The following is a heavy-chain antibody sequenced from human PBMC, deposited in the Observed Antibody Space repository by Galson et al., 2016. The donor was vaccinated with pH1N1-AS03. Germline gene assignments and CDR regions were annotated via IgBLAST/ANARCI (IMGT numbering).Heavy chain of an antibody. Sequence: CAASGFTFSDYSTNWVRQSPGKGLEWVSYISSSSTTIYYADSVKGRFTISRDNAKNSLYLQMNSLRADDTAVYYCARDGIGYCGRDCTYRYGMDVWGQGTMVTVSS. D-gene: IGHD2-21*02. V-gene: IGHV3-48*01. CDR2: ISSSSTTI. J-gene: IGHJ6*02. CDR1: GFTFSDYS. CDR3: ARDGIGYCGRDCTYRYGMDV.